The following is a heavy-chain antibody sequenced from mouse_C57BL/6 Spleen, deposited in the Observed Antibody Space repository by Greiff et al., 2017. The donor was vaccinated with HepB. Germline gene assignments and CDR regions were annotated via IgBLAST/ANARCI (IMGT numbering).Heavy chain of an antibody. CDR3: ARSWDYYAMDY. Sequence: VQLQQSGPELVKPGASVKISCKASGYSFTGYYMNWVKQSPEKSLEWIGEINPSTGGTTYNQKFKAKATLTVDKSSSTAYMQLKSLTSEDSAVYYCARSWDYYAMDYWGQGTSVTVSS. J-gene: IGHJ4*01. D-gene: IGHD4-1*01. V-gene: IGHV1-42*01. CDR2: INPSTGGT. CDR1: GYSFTGYY.